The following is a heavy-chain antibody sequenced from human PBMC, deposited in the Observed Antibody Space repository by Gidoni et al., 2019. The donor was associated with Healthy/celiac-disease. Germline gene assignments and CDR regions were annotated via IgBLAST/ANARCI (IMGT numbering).Heavy chain of an antibody. CDR2: ISGSGGST. D-gene: IGHD6-13*01. CDR1: GFTFSSYA. J-gene: IGHJ4*02. CDR3: AKVDAGGIAAAGTSLGY. V-gene: IGHV3-23*01. Sequence: EVQLLESGGGLVQPGGSLRLSCAASGFTFSSYAMSWVRQAPGKGLEWVSAISGSGGSTYYADSVKGRFTISRDNSKNTLYLQMNSLRAEDTAVYYCAKVDAGGIAAAGTSLGYWGQGTLVTVSS.